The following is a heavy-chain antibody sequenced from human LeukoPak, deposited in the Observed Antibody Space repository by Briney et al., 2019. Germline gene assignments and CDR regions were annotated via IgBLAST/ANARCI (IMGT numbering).Heavy chain of an antibody. D-gene: IGHD3-10*01. CDR3: ARDPYYYGSGSYPDYYYGMDV. J-gene: IGHJ6*04. V-gene: IGHV3-21*01. Sequence: GGSLRLSCAASGFTFSSYSMNCVRQAPGKGLEWVSSIISSSSYIYYADSVKGRFTISRDNAKNSLYLQMNSRRAEDTAVYYCARDPYYYGSGSYPDYYYGMDVWGKGTTVTVSS. CDR2: IISSSSYI. CDR1: GFTFSSYS.